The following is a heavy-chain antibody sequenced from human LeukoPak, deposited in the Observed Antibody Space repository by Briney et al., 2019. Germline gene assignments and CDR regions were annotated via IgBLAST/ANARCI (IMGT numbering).Heavy chain of an antibody. V-gene: IGHV3-23*01. CDR2: IRGSGGST. J-gene: IGHJ6*03. D-gene: IGHD6-6*01. CDR1: GFTFSSYA. Sequence: GGSLRLSCAASGFTFSSYAMSWVRQAPGKGLEWVSAIRGSGGSTYYADSVKGRFTISRDNSKNMLYLQMNSLRAEDTAVYYCAKSEEYSSSYYYYYYMDVWGKGTTVTVSS. CDR3: AKSEEYSSSYYYYYYMDV.